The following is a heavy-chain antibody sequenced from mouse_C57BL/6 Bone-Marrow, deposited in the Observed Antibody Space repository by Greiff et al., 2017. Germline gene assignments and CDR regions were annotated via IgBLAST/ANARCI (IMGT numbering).Heavy chain of an antibody. Sequence: QVQLQQSGAELARPGASVKLSCKASGYTFTSYGISWVKQRTGQGLEWIGEIYPRSGNTYYNEKFKGKATLTADNSSSTAYMELRSLTSEYSAVYFCARDSNHAMDYWGQGTSVTVSS. CDR2: IYPRSGNT. J-gene: IGHJ4*01. CDR1: GYTFTSYG. CDR3: ARDSNHAMDY. V-gene: IGHV1-81*01. D-gene: IGHD2-5*01.